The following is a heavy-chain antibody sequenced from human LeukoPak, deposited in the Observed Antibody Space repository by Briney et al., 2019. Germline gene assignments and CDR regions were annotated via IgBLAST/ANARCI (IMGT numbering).Heavy chain of an antibody. D-gene: IGHD6-13*01. J-gene: IGHJ4*02. CDR1: GFTFSSYG. CDR2: ISYDGSNK. V-gene: IGHV3-30*18. Sequence: GGSLRLSCAASGFTFSSYGMHWVRQAPGKGLEWGAVISYDGSNKYYADSVKGRFTISRDNSKNTLYLQMNSMRAEDTAVYYCAKDRGSSSPVDYWGQGTLVTVSS. CDR3: AKDRGSSSPVDY.